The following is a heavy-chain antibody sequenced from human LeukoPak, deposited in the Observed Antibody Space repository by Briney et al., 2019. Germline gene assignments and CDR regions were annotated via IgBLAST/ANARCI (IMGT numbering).Heavy chain of an antibody. CDR3: ARVGSYYVDAFDI. CDR2: IIPIFGTA. D-gene: IGHD1-26*01. J-gene: IGHJ3*02. V-gene: IGHV1-69*05. Sequence: SVTVSCKASGGTFSSYAISWVRQAPGQGLEWMGGIIPIFGTANYAQKFQGRVTITTDESTSTAYMELSSLRSEDTAVYYCARVGSYYVDAFDIWGQGTMVTVSS. CDR1: GGTFSSYA.